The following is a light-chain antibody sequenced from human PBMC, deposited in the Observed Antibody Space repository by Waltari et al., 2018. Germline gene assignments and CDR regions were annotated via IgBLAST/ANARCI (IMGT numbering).Light chain of an antibody. CDR3: QVWDANTDPGV. CDR2: YDN. J-gene: IGLJ1*01. V-gene: IGLV3-21*01. Sequence: SYVLTQPPSVSVAPGETARITWGGNNTESKSVHWYRQRPGQAPVVVISYDNDRAAGIPERFSGSNSGNTATLTISRVEAGDEADYYCQVWDANTDPGVFGTGTEVTVL. CDR1: NTESKS.